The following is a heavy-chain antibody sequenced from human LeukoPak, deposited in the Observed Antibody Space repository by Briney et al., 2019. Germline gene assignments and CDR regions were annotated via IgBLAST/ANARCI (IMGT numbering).Heavy chain of an antibody. V-gene: IGHV4-30-4*07. CDR3: ARVPRVLTDAFDI. D-gene: IGHD4/OR15-4a*01. Sequence: SETLSLTCDVSGDSISSGGYSWSWIRQPPGKGLEWIGYIYYSGSTYYTPSLKSRITISVDTSKNQFSLKLTSVTAADTAVYYCARVPRVLTDAFDIWGQGTMVTVS. CDR1: GDSISSGGYS. CDR2: IYYSGST. J-gene: IGHJ3*02.